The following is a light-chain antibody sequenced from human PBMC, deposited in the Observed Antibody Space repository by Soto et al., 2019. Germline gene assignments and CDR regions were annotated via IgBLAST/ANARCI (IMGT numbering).Light chain of an antibody. CDR1: QSVSSY. Sequence: EIVMTQSPATLSLSPGERATLSCRASQSVSSYLAWYQQKPGQAPRLLIYGASTRATGIPARFSGSGSGTEFTLTISSLQAEDVAVYYCQQYYTVPITFGQGTRLEIK. J-gene: IGKJ5*01. CDR2: GAS. CDR3: QQYYTVPIT. V-gene: IGKV3-15*01.